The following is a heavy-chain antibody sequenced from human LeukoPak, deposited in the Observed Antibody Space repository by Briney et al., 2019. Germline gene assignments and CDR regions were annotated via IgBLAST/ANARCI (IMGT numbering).Heavy chain of an antibody. J-gene: IGHJ3*02. CDR3: ARDYGYAFDI. D-gene: IGHD5-18*01. V-gene: IGHV3-23*01. CDR2: ITGSGGST. CDR1: GFTFSTYA. Sequence: GGSLRLSCAVSGFTFSTYAMTWVRQAPGKGLEWVSTITGSGGSTYYADSVKGRFTISRDNAKNSLYLQMNSLRDEDTAVYYCARDYGYAFDIWGQGTMVTVSS.